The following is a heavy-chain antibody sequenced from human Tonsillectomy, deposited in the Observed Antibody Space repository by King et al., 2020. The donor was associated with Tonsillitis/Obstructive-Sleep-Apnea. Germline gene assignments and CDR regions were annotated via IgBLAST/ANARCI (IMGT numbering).Heavy chain of an antibody. CDR2: INHGGST. Sequence: VQLQQWGAGLLKPSETLSLTCAVYGGSFSGYYWSWIRQPPGKGLEWIGEINHGGSTNYNPSLKSRVTISVDTSKNQFSLKLSSVTAADTAVYYCARGTYYDFWSGYSNYYYYYMDVWGKGTTVTVSS. CDR3: ARGTYYDFWSGYSNYYYYYMDV. J-gene: IGHJ6*03. CDR1: GGSFSGYY. D-gene: IGHD3-3*01. V-gene: IGHV4-34*01.